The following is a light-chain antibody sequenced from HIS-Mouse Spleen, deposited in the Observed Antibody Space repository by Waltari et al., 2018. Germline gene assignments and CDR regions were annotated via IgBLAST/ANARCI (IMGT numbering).Light chain of an antibody. CDR2: DAS. J-gene: IGKJ3*01. CDR1: QDISNY. CDR3: QQYDNLHRLT. Sequence: DIQMTQSPSSLSASVGDRVTITCQASQDISNYLNWYQQKPGKAPKLLIYDASNLETGVPSRFSGSESGTDFTFPISSLQPEDIATYYCQQYDNLHRLTFGPGTKVDIK. V-gene: IGKV1-33*01.